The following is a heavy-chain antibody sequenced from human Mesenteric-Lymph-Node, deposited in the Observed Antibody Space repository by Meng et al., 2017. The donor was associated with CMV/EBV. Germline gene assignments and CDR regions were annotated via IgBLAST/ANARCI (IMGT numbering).Heavy chain of an antibody. CDR3: AMDMEDIVVVPAAYGDAFDI. CDR1: GFTFSRCG. V-gene: IGHV3-30*02. Sequence: GGSLRLSCAASGFTFSRCGMHWVRQAPGKGREWVAFIRYDGSNKYYVDSVKGRFTISRDNSKNTLYLQMNSLRAEDTAVYYCAMDMEDIVVVPAAYGDAFDIWGQGTMVTVSS. CDR2: IRYDGSNK. D-gene: IGHD2-2*01. J-gene: IGHJ3*02.